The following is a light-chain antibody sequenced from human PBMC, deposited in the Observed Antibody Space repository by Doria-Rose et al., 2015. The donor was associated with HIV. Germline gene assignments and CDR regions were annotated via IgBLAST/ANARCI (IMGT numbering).Light chain of an antibody. V-gene: IGLV2-8*01. J-gene: IGLJ3*02. Sequence: QFVLTQPASVSGSPGQSITISCTGTSSDVGGYNYVSWYQQHPGKAPKLMIFEVTKRPPGVPDRFSGSKSGNTASLTVSGLQVEDEADYYCTTYAGANILVFGGGTKLTVL. CDR3: TTYAGANILV. CDR2: EVT. CDR1: SSDVGGYNY.